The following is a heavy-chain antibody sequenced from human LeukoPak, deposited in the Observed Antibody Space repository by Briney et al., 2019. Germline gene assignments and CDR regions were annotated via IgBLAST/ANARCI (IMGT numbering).Heavy chain of an antibody. CDR2: IKQDGSEK. CDR3: AKDDGSGIFLSY. D-gene: IGHD3-10*01. V-gene: IGHV3-7*01. Sequence: GGSLRLSCAASGFTFSSYAMSWIRQAPGKGLEWVANIKQDGSEKYYVDSVKGRFTISRDNAKNSLYLQMNSLRAEDTAVYYCAKDDGSGIFLSYWGQGTLVTVSS. J-gene: IGHJ4*02. CDR1: GFTFSSYA.